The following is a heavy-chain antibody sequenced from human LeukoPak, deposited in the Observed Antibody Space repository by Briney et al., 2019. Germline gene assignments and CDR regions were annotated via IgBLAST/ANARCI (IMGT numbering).Heavy chain of an antibody. V-gene: IGHV3-23*01. CDR2: ISGSGGST. Sequence: PGGSLRLSCAASGFTFSSYAMSWVRQAPGKGLEWVSAISGSGGSTYYADSVKGRFTISRDNSKNTLYLQMNSLRAEDTAVYYCAKDMRRYCSSTSCYRLDYWGQGTLVTVSS. CDR3: AKDMRRYCSSTSCYRLDY. J-gene: IGHJ4*02. D-gene: IGHD2-2*02. CDR1: GFTFSSYA.